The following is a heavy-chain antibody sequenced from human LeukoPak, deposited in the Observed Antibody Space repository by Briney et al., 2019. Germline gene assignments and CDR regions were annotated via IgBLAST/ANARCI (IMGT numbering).Heavy chain of an antibody. CDR2: IKQDGSEE. Sequence: GGSMRLSCATAGFTFSRYWMSWVRQIAEKGMEWEASIKQDGSEEKFADSVKGRFTIYRDNAKNSVDLQMNSMGAEDTAVYFCATTVRLAGQGYLDYWGQGTLVTVSS. CDR1: GFTFSRYW. V-gene: IGHV3-7*01. CDR3: ATTVRLAGQGYLDY. D-gene: IGHD6-19*01. J-gene: IGHJ4*02.